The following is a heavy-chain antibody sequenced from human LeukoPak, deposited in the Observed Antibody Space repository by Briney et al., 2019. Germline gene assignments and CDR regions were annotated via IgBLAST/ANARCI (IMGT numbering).Heavy chain of an antibody. Sequence: GGSLRLSCEASGFTFSSYGIHWVRQAPGKGLEWVAVISYDGSNKYYADSVKGRFTISRDNSKNTLYLQMNSLRAEDTAAYYCAKEPHYYYDSSGYYDYWGQGTLVTVSS. CDR3: AKEPHYYYDSSGYYDY. J-gene: IGHJ4*02. V-gene: IGHV3-30*18. CDR2: ISYDGSNK. CDR1: GFTFSSYG. D-gene: IGHD3-22*01.